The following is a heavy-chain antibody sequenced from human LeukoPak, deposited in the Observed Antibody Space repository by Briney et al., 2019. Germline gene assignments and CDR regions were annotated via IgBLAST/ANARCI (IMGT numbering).Heavy chain of an antibody. V-gene: IGHV4-59*08. CDR2: IYYSGST. Sequence: PSETLSLTCTVSGGSISSYYWSWIRPPPGKGLEWIGYIYYSGSTNYNPSLKSRVTISVDTSKNQFSLKLSSVTAADTAVYYCARHGYYYDSSGYYSFDYWGQGTLVTVSS. D-gene: IGHD3-22*01. CDR1: GGSISSYY. J-gene: IGHJ4*02. CDR3: ARHGYYYDSSGYYSFDY.